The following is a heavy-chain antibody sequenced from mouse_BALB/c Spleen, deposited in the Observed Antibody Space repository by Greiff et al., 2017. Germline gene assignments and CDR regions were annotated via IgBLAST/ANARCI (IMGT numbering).Heavy chain of an antibody. CDR2: IDPANGNT. V-gene: IGHV14-3*02. D-gene: IGHD1-2*01. Sequence: EVQLQQSGAELVKPGASVKLSCTASGFNIKDTYMHWVKQRPEQGLEWIGRIDPANGNTKYDPKFQGKATITADTSSNTAYLQLSSLTSEDTAVYYCARRRLLPVFDYWGQGTTLTVSS. CDR3: ARRRLLPVFDY. CDR1: GFNIKDTY. J-gene: IGHJ2*01.